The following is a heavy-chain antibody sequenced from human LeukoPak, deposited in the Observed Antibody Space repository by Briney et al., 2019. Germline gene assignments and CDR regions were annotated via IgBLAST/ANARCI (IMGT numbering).Heavy chain of an antibody. CDR3: ARDSEYFQH. V-gene: IGHV3-30*03. CDR1: GFTFSSYG. CDR2: ISYDGSNK. J-gene: IGHJ1*01. Sequence: GGSLRLSCAASGFTFSSYGMHWVRQAPGKGLEWVAVISYDGSNKYYADSVKGRFTISRDNSKNTLYLQMNSLRAEDTAVYYCARDSEYFQHWGQGTLVTVSS.